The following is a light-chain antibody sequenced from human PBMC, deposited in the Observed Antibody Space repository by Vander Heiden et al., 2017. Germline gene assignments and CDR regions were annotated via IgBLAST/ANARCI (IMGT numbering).Light chain of an antibody. V-gene: IGLV1-40*01. J-gene: IGLJ2*01. CDR3: QSYDSSLSVV. CDR1: SSHIGAGYD. Sequence: QSVLTQPPSVSGAPGQRIIISCTGRSSHIGAGYDVHWYQQLPGTAPKLLIYGNTNRPSGVPDRFSGSKSGTSASLAITGLQAEDEADYYCQSYDSSLSVVFGGGTKLTVL. CDR2: GNT.